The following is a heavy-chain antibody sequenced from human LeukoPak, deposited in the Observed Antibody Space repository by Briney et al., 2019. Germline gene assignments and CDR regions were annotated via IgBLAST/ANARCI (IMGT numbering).Heavy chain of an antibody. D-gene: IGHD1-26*01. V-gene: IGHV3-73*01. CDR1: GCTFSGST. J-gene: IGHJ4*02. Sequence: TGGSLKLSCAASGCTFSGSTMYWVRQASGKGLEWVGHIRSKANNYATGYVAWLKGSFTVSSDDSKNTAYLHLNSLKTEDTDVYYCISLGDYSGNYWTGYWGQGTLVTVSS. CDR2: IRSKANNYAT. CDR3: ISLGDYSGNYWTGY.